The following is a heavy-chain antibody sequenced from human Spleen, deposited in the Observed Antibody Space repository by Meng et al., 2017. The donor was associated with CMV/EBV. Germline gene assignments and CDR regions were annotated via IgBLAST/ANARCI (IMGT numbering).Heavy chain of an antibody. J-gene: IGHJ6*02. Sequence: SETLSLTCTVSGGSISSYYWSWIRQPPGKGLEWIGEINHSGSTNYNPSLKSRVTISVDTSKNQFSLKLSSVTAADTAVYYCARGLPDIVVVPAASYYGMDVWGQGTTVTVSS. V-gene: IGHV4-34*01. CDR3: ARGLPDIVVVPAASYYGMDV. CDR2: INHSGST. D-gene: IGHD2-2*01. CDR1: GGSISSYY.